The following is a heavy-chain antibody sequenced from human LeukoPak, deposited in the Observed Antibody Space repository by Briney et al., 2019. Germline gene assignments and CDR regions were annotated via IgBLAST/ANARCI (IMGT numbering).Heavy chain of an antibody. CDR1: GYSISSGYY. D-gene: IGHD5-12*01. J-gene: IGHJ4*02. Sequence: SETLSLTCAVSGYSISSGYYWGWIRQPPGKGLEWIGSIYHSGSTYYNPSLKSRVTISVDTSKNQFSLKLSSVTAADTAVYYCVTRYIVATPLDYWGQGTLVTASS. CDR2: IYHSGST. V-gene: IGHV4-38-2*01. CDR3: VTRYIVATPLDY.